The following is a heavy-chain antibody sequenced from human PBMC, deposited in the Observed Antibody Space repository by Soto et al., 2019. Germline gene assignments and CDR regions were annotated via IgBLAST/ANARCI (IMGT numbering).Heavy chain of an antibody. V-gene: IGHV5-51*01. Sequence: ESLKISCKASGYIIKNYWIGWVRQMPGQGLEWMGIIFPDDSDTRYSPSFQGHVTISVDKSISTAYVQWSSLKASDSAIYYCFRGGVTSRTFDYWGQGTLVTVSS. CDR2: IFPDDSDT. D-gene: IGHD3-16*01. J-gene: IGHJ4*02. CDR3: FRGGVTSRTFDY. CDR1: GYIIKNYW.